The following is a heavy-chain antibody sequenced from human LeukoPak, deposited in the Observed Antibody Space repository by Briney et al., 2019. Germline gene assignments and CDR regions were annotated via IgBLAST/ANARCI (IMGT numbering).Heavy chain of an antibody. V-gene: IGHV3-73*01. D-gene: IGHD4-17*01. CDR2: IRSKANSYAT. CDR1: GFTFSGSA. Sequence: GGSLRLSCAASGFTFSGSAMHWVRQASGKGLEWVGRIRSKANSYATAYAASVKGRFTISRDDSKNTAYLQMNSLKTEDTAVHYCTRRGYGDLIDYWGQGTLVTVSS. CDR3: TRRGYGDLIDY. J-gene: IGHJ4*02.